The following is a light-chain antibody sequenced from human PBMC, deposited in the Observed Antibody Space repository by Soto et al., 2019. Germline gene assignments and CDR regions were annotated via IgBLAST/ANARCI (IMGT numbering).Light chain of an antibody. Sequence: QSALTQPASVSGSPGQSITISCTVTSSDIGGFDFVAWYQQQPGKAPKLLIYEVRNRPSGVSHRFSGSKSGDTASLTIFGLQAEDEGDYYCSSYTSTSSYVFGTGTKVTVL. CDR1: SSDIGGFDF. CDR3: SSYTSTSSYV. J-gene: IGLJ1*01. V-gene: IGLV2-14*01. CDR2: EVR.